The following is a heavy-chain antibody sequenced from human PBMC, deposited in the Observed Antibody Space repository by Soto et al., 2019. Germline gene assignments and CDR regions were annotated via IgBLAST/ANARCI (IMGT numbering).Heavy chain of an antibody. V-gene: IGHV3-33*01. J-gene: IGHJ5*02. CDR1: GFTFSSYG. CDR2: IWYDGSNK. D-gene: IGHD4-17*01. CDR3: ARSYGDYENWFDP. Sequence: QVQLVESGGGVVQPGRSLRLSCAASGFTFSSYGMHWVRQAPGKGLEWVAVIWYDGSNKYYADSVKGRFTISRDNSKNTLYLQMNSLRAEATAVYYCARSYGDYENWFDPWGQGTLVTVSS.